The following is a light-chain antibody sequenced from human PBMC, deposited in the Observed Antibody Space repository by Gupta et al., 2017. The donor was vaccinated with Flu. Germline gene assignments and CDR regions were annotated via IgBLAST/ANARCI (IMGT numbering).Light chain of an antibody. V-gene: IGLV1-44*01. Sequence: VITACTGTSSRRGTDTVNWEQQLPGAAPRVVIYQNDQSASGAPARFSGTKSVASASLCIGGLQPEDEGLYYCAQWDDILDGPVFGGGTRLTVL. CDR1: SSRRGTDT. CDR2: QND. J-gene: IGLJ2*01. CDR3: AQWDDILDGPV.